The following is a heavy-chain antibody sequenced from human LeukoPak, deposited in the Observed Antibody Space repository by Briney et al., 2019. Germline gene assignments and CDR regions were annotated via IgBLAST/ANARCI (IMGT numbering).Heavy chain of an antibody. V-gene: IGHV4-59*01. D-gene: IGHD5-12*01. CDR1: GGSISSYY. CDR2: IYYSGST. Sequence: SETLSLTCTVSGGSISSYYWSWIRQPPGKGLEWIGYIYYSGSTDYNPSLKSRVIMSVDTSKNQFSLKLSSVTAADTAVYYCARGGSSGYDPFDYWGRGTLVTVSS. CDR3: ARGGSSGYDPFDY. J-gene: IGHJ4*02.